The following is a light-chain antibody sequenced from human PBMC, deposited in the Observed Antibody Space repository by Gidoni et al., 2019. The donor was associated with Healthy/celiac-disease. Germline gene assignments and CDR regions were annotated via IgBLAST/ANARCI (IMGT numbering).Light chain of an antibody. CDR2: ECS. CDR3: CSYAGSSIVV. V-gene: IGLV2-23*01. Sequence: QSALTQPASESGSPGQAITISCTGTSRDVGSYNLVSWYQQHPGKAPKLMIYECSKRPSGVSNRFSGSKSGNTASLTISGLQAEDEADYYCCSYAGSSIVVFGGGTKLTVL. CDR1: SRDVGSYNL. J-gene: IGLJ2*01.